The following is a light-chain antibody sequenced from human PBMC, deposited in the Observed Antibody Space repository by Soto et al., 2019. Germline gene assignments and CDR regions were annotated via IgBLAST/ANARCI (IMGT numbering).Light chain of an antibody. Sequence: QAVVTQAPSLTVSPGGTVTLTCGSSTGGVTSGHYPYWFQQKPGQAPRTLIYETSNKHSSTTARFSGSLLGGTAALTLSGAQPEEDDEYYCLLSYSGARVFGGGTQLTVL. V-gene: IGLV7-46*01. CDR2: ETS. J-gene: IGLJ2*01. CDR1: TGGVTSGHY. CDR3: LLSYSGARV.